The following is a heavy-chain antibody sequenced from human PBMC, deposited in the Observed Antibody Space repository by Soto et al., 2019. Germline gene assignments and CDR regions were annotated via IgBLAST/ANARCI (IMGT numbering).Heavy chain of an antibody. CDR1: GGSISRGDYY. CDR2: IYYSGST. J-gene: IGHJ5*02. CDR3: ARWWSGSRQGFDP. V-gene: IGHV4-31*03. D-gene: IGHD3-3*01. Sequence: QVQLQESGPGLVKPSQTLSLTCTVSGGSISRGDYYWSWIRQHPGKGLEWIGYIYYSGSTYYNPSIKRRGTISVDTSKNQFSLKLSSVPAADTAVYYCARWWSGSRQGFDPWGQGTLVTVSS.